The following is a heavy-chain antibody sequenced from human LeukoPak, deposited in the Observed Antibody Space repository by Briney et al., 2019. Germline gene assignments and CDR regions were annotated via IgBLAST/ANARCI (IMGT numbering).Heavy chain of an antibody. J-gene: IGHJ4*02. Sequence: ASVKVSCKASGYTFTNYYNHWVRQAPGQGLEWLGRINPGGGDTHYAQKFQGRVTMTTDTSTSTVNMELSSLRSEDTAVYSCARELSGGFFDYWGQGTLV. V-gene: IGHV1-46*01. D-gene: IGHD3-10*01. CDR2: INPGGGDT. CDR1: GYTFTNYY. CDR3: ARELSGGFFDY.